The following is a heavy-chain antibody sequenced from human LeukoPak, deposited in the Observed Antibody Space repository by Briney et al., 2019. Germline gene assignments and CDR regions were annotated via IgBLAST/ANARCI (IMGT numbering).Heavy chain of an antibody. CDR3: ARDPPYCGGDCFNWFDP. J-gene: IGHJ5*02. CDR1: GGSISSSSYY. V-gene: IGHV4-39*07. D-gene: IGHD2-21*02. Sequence: SQTLSLTCTVSGGSISSSSYYWGWIRQPPGKGLEWIGCIYYSGSTYYNPSLKSRVTISVDTSKNQFSLKLSSVTAADTAVYYCARDPPYCGGDCFNWFDPWGQGTLVTVSS. CDR2: IYYSGST.